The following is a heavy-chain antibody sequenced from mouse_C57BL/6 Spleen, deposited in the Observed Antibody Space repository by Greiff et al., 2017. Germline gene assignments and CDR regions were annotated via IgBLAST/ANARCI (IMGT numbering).Heavy chain of an antibody. CDR3: VRQRGLEGYFDV. D-gene: IGHD6-1*01. V-gene: IGHV10-1*01. Sequence: EVMLVESGGGLVQPKGSLKLSCAASGFSFNTYAMNWVRQAPGKGLEWVARIRSKSNNYATYYADSVKDRFTISRGDSESMLYLQMNNLKTEDTAMYYCVRQRGLEGYFDVWGTGTTVTVSS. CDR1: GFSFNTYA. J-gene: IGHJ1*03. CDR2: IRSKSNNYAT.